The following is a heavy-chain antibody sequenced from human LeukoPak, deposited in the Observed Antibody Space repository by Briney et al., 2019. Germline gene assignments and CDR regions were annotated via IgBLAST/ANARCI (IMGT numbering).Heavy chain of an antibody. V-gene: IGHV3-33*01. J-gene: IGHJ4*02. D-gene: IGHD3-3*01. CDR3: AREAPPSNAYPDFGAPYFFDY. CDR1: GLAFSGYS. Sequence: SGGSLRLSCAASGLAFSGYSMRWVCQAPGKGLGWVAGIWYDGSNKHYAHPLKGRFTISRDNSKNPLYLQMNPLAAEDTAVYYGAREAPPSNAYPDFGAPYFFDYGGQGTLVTVSS. CDR2: IWYDGSNK.